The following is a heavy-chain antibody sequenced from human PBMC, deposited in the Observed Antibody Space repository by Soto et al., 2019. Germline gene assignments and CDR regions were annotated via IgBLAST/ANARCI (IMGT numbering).Heavy chain of an antibody. CDR2: IIPIFETP. CDR3: ALPPRAGYQYGMDV. CDR1: GGTFSSYA. J-gene: IGHJ6*02. V-gene: IGHV1-69*13. Sequence: SVKVPCKASGGTFSSYAISWVRQAPGQGLEWMGGIIPIFETPSYAQKFQGRVTITADESTSTAFMELTSLRSEDTAVYYCALPPRAGYQYGMDVWGQGTTVTVSS.